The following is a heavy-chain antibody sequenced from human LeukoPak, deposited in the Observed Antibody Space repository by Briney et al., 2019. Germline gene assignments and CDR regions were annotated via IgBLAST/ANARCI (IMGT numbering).Heavy chain of an antibody. J-gene: IGHJ3*02. Sequence: GSLRLSCAASGFTFSSYEMNWVRQAPRKGLEWVSYISSSGTTMFYADSLKGRFTISRDNAKNSLYLQMNSLRAEDTAVYYCARKGQWLVRGTFDIWGQGTVVTVSS. CDR3: ARKGQWLVRGTFDI. CDR2: ISSSGTTM. CDR1: GFTFSSYE. V-gene: IGHV3-48*03. D-gene: IGHD6-19*01.